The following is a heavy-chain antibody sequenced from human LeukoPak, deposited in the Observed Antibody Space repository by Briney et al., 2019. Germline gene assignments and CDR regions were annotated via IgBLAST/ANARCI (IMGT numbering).Heavy chain of an antibody. J-gene: IGHJ4*02. V-gene: IGHV3-21*01. CDR2: ISSSSSYI. CDR3: ARDLTYYYDSSGYYYGGAFDY. CDR1: GFTFSSYS. Sequence: GGSLRLPCAASGFTFSSYSMNWVRQAPGKGLEWVSSISSSSSYIYYADSVKGGFTISRDKAKNSLYLQMNSLRAEDTAVYYCARDLTYYYDSSGYYYGGAFDYWGQGTLVTVSS. D-gene: IGHD3-22*01.